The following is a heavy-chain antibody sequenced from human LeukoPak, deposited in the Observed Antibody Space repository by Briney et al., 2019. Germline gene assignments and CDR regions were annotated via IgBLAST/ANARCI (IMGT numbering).Heavy chain of an antibody. D-gene: IGHD3-9*01. CDR1: GGSISSSSYY. Sequence: SETLSLTCTVSGGSISSSSYYWGWIRQPPGKGLEWIVSIYYSGSTYYNPSLKSRVTISVDTSKNQFSLKLSSMTAADTAVYYCARQAGSLVIPYYYYYGMDVWGQGTTVTVSS. CDR2: IYYSGST. CDR3: ARQAGSLVIPYYYYYGMDV. J-gene: IGHJ6*02. V-gene: IGHV4-39*01.